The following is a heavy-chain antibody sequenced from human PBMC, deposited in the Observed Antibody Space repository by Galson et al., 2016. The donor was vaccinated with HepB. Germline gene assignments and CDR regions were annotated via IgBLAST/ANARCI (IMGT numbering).Heavy chain of an antibody. V-gene: IGHV3-9*01. Sequence: SLRLSCAASGFSFDDYAMHWVRQAPGKGLEWVSGISWNSGHIAYADSVKGRFTISRDNAKKSLYLQMNSLRAVDTAFYYCVRQTDPSMYNWNTELPNSKNWYFDLWGRGTLVTVSS. J-gene: IGHJ2*01. CDR1: GFSFDDYA. D-gene: IGHD1/OR15-1a*01. CDR2: ISWNSGHI. CDR3: VRQTDPSMYNWNTELPNSKNWYFDL.